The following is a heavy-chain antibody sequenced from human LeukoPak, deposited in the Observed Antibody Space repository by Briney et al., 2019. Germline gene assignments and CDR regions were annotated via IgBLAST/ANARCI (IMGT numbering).Heavy chain of an antibody. CDR1: GFTFSSYW. Sequence: SGGSLRLSCAASGFTFSSYWMSWVRQAPGKGLEWVSYISSSGSTIYYADSVKGRFTISRDNAKNSLYLQMNSLRAEDTAVYYCARDSLRVRGVSNTHSDYWGQGTLVTVSS. J-gene: IGHJ4*02. V-gene: IGHV3-48*04. CDR2: ISSSGSTI. CDR3: ARDSLRVRGVSNTHSDY. D-gene: IGHD3-10*01.